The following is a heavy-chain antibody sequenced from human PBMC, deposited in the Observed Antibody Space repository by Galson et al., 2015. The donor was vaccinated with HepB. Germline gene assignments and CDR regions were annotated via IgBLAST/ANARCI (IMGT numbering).Heavy chain of an antibody. J-gene: IGHJ3*02. CDR2: INPNSGNT. Sequence: SVKVSCKASGYTFTGYYMHWVRQAPGQGLEWMGWINPNSGNTGYAQKFQGRVTMTRNTSISTAYMELSSLRSEDTAVYYCARGHGYCSGGSCSTLDAFDIWGQGTMVTVSS. D-gene: IGHD2-15*01. CDR3: ARGHGYCSGGSCSTLDAFDI. V-gene: IGHV1-8*02. CDR1: GYTFTGYY.